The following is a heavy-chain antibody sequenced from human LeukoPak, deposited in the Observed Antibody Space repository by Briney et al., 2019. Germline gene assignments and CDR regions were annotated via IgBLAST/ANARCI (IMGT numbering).Heavy chain of an antibody. CDR1: GYTLTELS. J-gene: IGHJ3*02. D-gene: IGHD1-1*01. V-gene: IGHV1-24*01. Sequence: ASVKVSCKVSGYTLTELSMHRVRQAPGKGLEWMGGFDPEDGETIYAQKFQGRVTMTEDTSTDTAYMELSSLRSEDTAVYYCATDGLERRKDAFDIWGQGTMVTVSS. CDR3: ATDGLERRKDAFDI. CDR2: FDPEDGET.